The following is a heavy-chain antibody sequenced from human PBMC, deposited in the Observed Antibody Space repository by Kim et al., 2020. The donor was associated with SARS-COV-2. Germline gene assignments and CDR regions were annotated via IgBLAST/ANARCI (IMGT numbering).Heavy chain of an antibody. CDR3: AKSFSGSYFGSDY. CDR2: ISYDGSNK. D-gene: IGHD1-26*01. V-gene: IGHV3-30*18. J-gene: IGHJ4*02. Sequence: GGSLRLSCAASGFTFNTYGMHWVRQAPGKGLEWVAVISYDGSNKYYADSVKGRFTISKDNSKNTLYLQMNSLRIENTAVYYCAKSFSGSYFGSDYWGQGTLVTVSP. CDR1: GFTFNTYG.